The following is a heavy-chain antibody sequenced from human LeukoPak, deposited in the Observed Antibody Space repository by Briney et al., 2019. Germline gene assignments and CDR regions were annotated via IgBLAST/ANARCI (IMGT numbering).Heavy chain of an antibody. CDR1: GFTFSSYA. CDR3: ATVQSLWFGES. V-gene: IGHV3-23*01. Sequence: GGSLRLSCAASGFTFSSYAMSWVRQAPGKGLEWVSAISGSGGSTYYADSVKGRFTISRDNSKNTLYLQMNSLRAEDTAVYYCATVQSLWFGESWGQGTLVTVSS. D-gene: IGHD3-10*01. J-gene: IGHJ5*02. CDR2: ISGSGGST.